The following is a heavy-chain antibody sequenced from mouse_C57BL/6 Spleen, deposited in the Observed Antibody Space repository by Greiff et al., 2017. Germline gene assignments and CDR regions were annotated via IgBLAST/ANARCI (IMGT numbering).Heavy chain of an antibody. V-gene: IGHV1-50*01. CDR2: IDPSDSYT. CDR3: ARRGIYYAGVDY. CDR1: GYTFTSYW. D-gene: IGHD2-1*01. J-gene: IGHJ2*01. Sequence: VQLQQSGAELVKPGASVKLSCKASGYTFTSYWMQWVKQRPGQGLEWIGEIDPSDSYTNYNQKFKGKATLTVDTSSSTAYMQLSSLTSEDSAVYYCARRGIYYAGVDYWGQGTTLTVSS.